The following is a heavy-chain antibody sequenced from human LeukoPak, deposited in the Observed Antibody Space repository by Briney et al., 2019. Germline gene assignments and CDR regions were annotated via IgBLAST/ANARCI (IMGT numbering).Heavy chain of an antibody. D-gene: IGHD6-6*01. CDR2: INYSGST. CDR3: ARPRIAARGQARFDY. Sequence: SETLSLTCTVSGGSISSGGYYWGWIRQPPGKGLEWIGNINYSGSTYDNPSLKSRVTISVDTSQNQFSLKLSSVTAADTAVYYCARPRIAARGQARFDYWGQGTLVTVSS. J-gene: IGHJ4*02. CDR1: GGSISSGGYY. V-gene: IGHV4-39*07.